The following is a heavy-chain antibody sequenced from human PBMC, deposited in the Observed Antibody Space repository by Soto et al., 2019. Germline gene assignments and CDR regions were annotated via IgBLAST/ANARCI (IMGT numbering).Heavy chain of an antibody. J-gene: IGHJ4*02. V-gene: IGHV3-48*01. CDR2: INNAGNSV. CDR3: ARGFRVTDY. CDR1: GFHFSSYS. Sequence: GGSLGLSCAASGFHFSSYSINWVRQAPGKGLEGVAYINNAGNSVYYVDSVKGRFTISRDNDKNSVYLHMNSLRAEDTAVYYCARGFRVTDYWGQGTLVTVSS. D-gene: IGHD3-10*01.